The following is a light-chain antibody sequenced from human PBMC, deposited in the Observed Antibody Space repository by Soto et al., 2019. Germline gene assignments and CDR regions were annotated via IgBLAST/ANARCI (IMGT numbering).Light chain of an antibody. CDR3: QQYNNS. J-gene: IGKJ1*01. Sequence: DIQMTQFPSTLSASVGARVTITCRASQSISTWLAWYQQKPGKAPKLLIYKASSLESGVPSRFGGSGSGTEFTLTISSLQPHDFATYSCQQYNNSFGQGTKVEI. V-gene: IGKV1-5*03. CDR2: KAS. CDR1: QSISTW.